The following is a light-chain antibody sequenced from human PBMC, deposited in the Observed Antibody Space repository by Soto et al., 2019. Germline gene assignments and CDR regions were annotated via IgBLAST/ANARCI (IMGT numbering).Light chain of an antibody. J-gene: IGLJ3*02. V-gene: IGLV1-47*02. CDR2: SNN. CDR3: AALYYSRSGQV. Sequence: QSVLTQPPSASGTPGQRVTITCSGSSSNISSNYVYWYQQLPGTAPKLLIYSNNQRHSGFPDRFSGSKSGTATALAISGRRSAEEAAYYCAALYYSRSGQVFGGGTQLTVL. CDR1: SSNISSNY.